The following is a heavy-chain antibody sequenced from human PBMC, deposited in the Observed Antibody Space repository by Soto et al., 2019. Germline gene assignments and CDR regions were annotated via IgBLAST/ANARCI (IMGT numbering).Heavy chain of an antibody. CDR2: IIPLFGTP. CDR3: ARDRDDYGSGNYYNRIDF. Sequence: QVQLVQPGAEVKKPGSSVKVSCKAFGGIFSTYAISWLGQAPGQGLGWMGGIIPLFGTPNYAQRFQGRVTITADESTSTAYMELSRLRSEDTAVYYCARDRDDYGSGNYYNRIDFWGQGTLVTVSS. V-gene: IGHV1-69*01. J-gene: IGHJ4*02. D-gene: IGHD3-10*01. CDR1: GGIFSTYA.